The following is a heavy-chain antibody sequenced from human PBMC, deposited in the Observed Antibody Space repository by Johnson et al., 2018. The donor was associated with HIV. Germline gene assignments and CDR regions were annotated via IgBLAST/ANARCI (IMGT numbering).Heavy chain of an antibody. V-gene: IGHV3-20*04. Sequence: DVQLVESGGGVVRPGGSLRLSCAASGFTFDDYGMSWVRQAPGQGLEWVSGINWNSGSLGYADSVKGRFPISRDQAKNSLYLQRNSLRAEDTAVYYCAKDVGNYWPDSLDIWGQGTMVTVSS. CDR3: AKDVGNYWPDSLDI. CDR1: GFTFDDYG. J-gene: IGHJ3*02. D-gene: IGHD3-22*01. CDR2: INWNSGSL.